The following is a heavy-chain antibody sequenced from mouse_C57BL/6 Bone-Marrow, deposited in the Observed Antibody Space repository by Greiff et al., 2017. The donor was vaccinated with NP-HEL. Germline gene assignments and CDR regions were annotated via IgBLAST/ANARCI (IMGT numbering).Heavy chain of an antibody. J-gene: IGHJ3*01. D-gene: IGHD2-1*01. CDR2: INPNNGGT. V-gene: IGHV1-18*01. Sequence: EVQLQQSGPELVKPGASVKITCKASGYTFTDYNMDWVKQSHGKSLEWIGDINPNNGGTIYNQKFKGKATLTVDKSSSTAYMELRSLTSEDTAVYYCARLGYGNPWGQGTLVTVSA. CDR3: ARLGYGNP. CDR1: GYTFTDYN.